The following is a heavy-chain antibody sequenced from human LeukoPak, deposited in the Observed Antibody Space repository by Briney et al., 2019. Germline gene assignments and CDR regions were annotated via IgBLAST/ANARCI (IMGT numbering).Heavy chain of an antibody. J-gene: IGHJ4*02. D-gene: IGHD1-26*01. CDR3: ATMSGTYYKFDY. CDR2: INHSGST. Sequence: PSETLSLTCAVYGGSFSGYYWSWIRHPPGKGLEWIGEINHSGSTNYNPSLKSRVSISVDTSKNQFSLKLSSVTAADTAVYYCATMSGTYYKFDYWGQGTLVTVSS. CDR1: GGSFSGYY. V-gene: IGHV4-34*01.